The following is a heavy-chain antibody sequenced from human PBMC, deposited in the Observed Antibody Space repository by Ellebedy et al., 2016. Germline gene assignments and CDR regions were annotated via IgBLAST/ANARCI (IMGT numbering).Heavy chain of an antibody. D-gene: IGHD4-17*01. Sequence: GESLKISXAASGFTFSSYSMNWVRRAPGKGLEWVSAISGSGGSTYYPDSVKGRFTISRDNSKNTLYLQMNSLRAEDTAVYYCAKGINYGDYNYFDYWGQGTLVTVSS. CDR3: AKGINYGDYNYFDY. CDR2: ISGSGGST. V-gene: IGHV3-23*01. J-gene: IGHJ4*02. CDR1: GFTFSSYS.